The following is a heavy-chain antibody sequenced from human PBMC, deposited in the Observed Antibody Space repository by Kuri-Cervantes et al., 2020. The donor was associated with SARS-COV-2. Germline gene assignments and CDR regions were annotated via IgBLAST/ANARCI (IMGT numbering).Heavy chain of an antibody. Sequence: GGSLRLSCKGSGYSFTSYWIGWVRQMPGKGLEWMGIIYPGDSDTRYSPSFQGQVTISADKSISTAYLQWSSLKAPDTAMYYCARQLDYYDSSGYYYYYYYGMDVWGQGTTVTVSS. J-gene: IGHJ6*02. CDR2: IYPGDSDT. CDR3: ARQLDYYDSSGYYYYYYYGMDV. D-gene: IGHD3-22*01. CDR1: GYSFTSYW. V-gene: IGHV5-51*01.